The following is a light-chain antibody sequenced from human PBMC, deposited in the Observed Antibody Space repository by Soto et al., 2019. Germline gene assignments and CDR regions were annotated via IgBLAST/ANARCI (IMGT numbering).Light chain of an antibody. CDR1: SSDVGSYNI. Sequence: QSALTQPASVSGSPGQSITISCTGTSSDVGSYNIVSWYQQHPGKAPKLMIYEGSKRPSGVSNRFSGSKSGNTASLTISGLQAEDEADYYCCSYAGSSTDVVFGGGTKVTVL. V-gene: IGLV2-23*01. CDR3: CSYAGSSTDVV. CDR2: EGS. J-gene: IGLJ2*01.